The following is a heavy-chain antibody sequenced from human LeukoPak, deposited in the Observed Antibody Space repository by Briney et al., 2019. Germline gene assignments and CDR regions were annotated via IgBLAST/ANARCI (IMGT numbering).Heavy chain of an antibody. CDR2: ISSSGSPM. D-gene: IGHD3-22*01. CDR3: ARNFLPHYDSSGYNNWFDP. CDR1: EFTFSSYE. J-gene: IGHJ5*02. Sequence: GGSLRLSCAASEFTFSSYEMNWVRQAPGKGLEWVSYISSSGSPMYYADSVEGRFTISRDNAKNSLYLQMNGLRAEDTAVYYCARNFLPHYDSSGYNNWFDPWGQGTLVTVSS. V-gene: IGHV3-48*03.